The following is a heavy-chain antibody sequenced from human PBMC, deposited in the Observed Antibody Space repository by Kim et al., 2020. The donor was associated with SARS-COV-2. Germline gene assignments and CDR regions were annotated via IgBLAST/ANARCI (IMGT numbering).Heavy chain of an antibody. V-gene: IGHV3-30*04. CDR3: ARDEMATMVFDY. Sequence: GGSLRLSCAASGFTFSSYAMHWVRQAPGKGLEWVAVISYDGSNKYYADSVKGRFTISRDNSKNTLYLQMNSLRAEDTAVYYCARDEMATMVFDYWGQGTLVTVSS. CDR2: ISYDGSNK. CDR1: GFTFSSYA. D-gene: IGHD5-12*01. J-gene: IGHJ4*02.